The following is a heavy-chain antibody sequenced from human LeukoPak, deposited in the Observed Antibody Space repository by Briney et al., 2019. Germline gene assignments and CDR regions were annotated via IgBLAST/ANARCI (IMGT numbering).Heavy chain of an antibody. J-gene: IGHJ3*02. Sequence: ASVMVSCKASGYTFTGYYMHWVRQGPGQGLEWMGWINPNSGGTHYAQKFQGRVTMTRDTSISTAYMELTRLRSDDTAVYYCASQVTKSAFDIWGQGTLVTVSS. D-gene: IGHD4-17*01. V-gene: IGHV1-2*02. CDR3: ASQVTKSAFDI. CDR1: GYTFTGYY. CDR2: INPNSGGT.